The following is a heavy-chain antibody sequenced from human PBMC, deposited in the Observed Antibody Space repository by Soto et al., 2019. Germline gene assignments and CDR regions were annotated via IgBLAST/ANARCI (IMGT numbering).Heavy chain of an antibody. CDR3: ARYRVVTTVIGVYYYGMDV. Sequence: SETLSLACAVYGGSFSGYYWSWIRQPTGKGLERLGEVNHSGSTNYNPSLKSRLTISVDTSKNKFSLKLSSVTAADTAVYYCARYRVVTTVIGVYYYGMDVWGQGTTVTVSS. CDR1: GGSFSGYY. CDR2: VNHSGST. J-gene: IGHJ6*02. V-gene: IGHV4-34*01. D-gene: IGHD4-4*01.